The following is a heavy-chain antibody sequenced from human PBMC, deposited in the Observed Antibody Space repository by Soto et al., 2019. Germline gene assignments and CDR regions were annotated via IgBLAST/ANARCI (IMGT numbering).Heavy chain of an antibody. CDR1: GFTFSSYA. CDR2: ISGSGGST. V-gene: IGHV3-23*01. J-gene: IGHJ4*02. CDR3: AKDVPGYCSSTSCYFKNYPGSAFDY. D-gene: IGHD2-2*03. Sequence: GGSLRLSCAASGFTFSSYAMSWVRQAPGKGLEWVSAISGSGGSTYYADSVKGRFTISRDNSKNTLYLQMNSLRAEDTAVYYCAKDVPGYCSSTSCYFKNYPGSAFDYWGQGTLVTVSS.